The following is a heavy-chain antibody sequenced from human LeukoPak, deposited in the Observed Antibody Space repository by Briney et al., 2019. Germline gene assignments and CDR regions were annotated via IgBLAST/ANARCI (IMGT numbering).Heavy chain of an antibody. CDR3: ARVTYGSGTYGAFDY. J-gene: IGHJ4*02. CDR2: ISGSGDNT. Sequence: GGSLRLSCAASGFTFSNYGMTWVRQAPGKGLEWVSTISGSGDNTCYADSVKGRFTISRDNSKNTLYLQMNSLRAEDTAVYYCARVTYGSGTYGAFDYWGQGTLVTVSS. D-gene: IGHD3-10*01. CDR1: GFTFSNYG. V-gene: IGHV3-23*01.